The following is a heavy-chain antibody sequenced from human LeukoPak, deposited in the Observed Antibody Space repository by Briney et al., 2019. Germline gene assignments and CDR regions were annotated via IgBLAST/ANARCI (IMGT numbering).Heavy chain of an antibody. J-gene: IGHJ4*02. V-gene: IGHV1-2*02. CDR3: ARGYSDSFGYRSYYFDY. Sequence: EASVKVSCKASAFTFTDYCMNWVRQAPGQGLEWVGWINSNNGGTNYAKTVKGRVTMTTDTSISTGYMELKGLMSDDTALYYCARGYSDSFGYRSYYFDYWGQGTLLTVSS. D-gene: IGHD3-16*02. CDR1: AFTFTDYC. CDR2: INSNNGGT.